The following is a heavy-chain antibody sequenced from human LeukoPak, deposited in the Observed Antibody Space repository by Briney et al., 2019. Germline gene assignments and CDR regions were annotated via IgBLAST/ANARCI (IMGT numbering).Heavy chain of an antibody. Sequence: SETLSLTCTVSGGSIGSYYWSWIRQPPGKGLEWIGYIYYSGSTNYNPSLKSRVTISVDTSKNQFSLKLSSVTAADTAVYYCASTRRDGYNFEDYWGQGTLVTVSS. V-gene: IGHV4-59*01. CDR2: IYYSGST. CDR3: ASTRRDGYNFEDY. CDR1: GGSIGSYY. J-gene: IGHJ4*02. D-gene: IGHD5-24*01.